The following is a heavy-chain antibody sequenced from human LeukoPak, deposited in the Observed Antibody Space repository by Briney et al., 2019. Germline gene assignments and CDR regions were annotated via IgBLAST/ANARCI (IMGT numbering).Heavy chain of an antibody. D-gene: IGHD3-10*01. CDR2: INSDGSST. CDR3: ASSAPGSPRGAAFDI. J-gene: IGHJ3*02. Sequence: PGGSLRLSCAASGFTFSSYAMHWVRQAPGKGLAWVSRINSDGSSTSYADSVKGRFTISRDNAKNTLYLQMNSLRAEDTAVYYCASSAPGSPRGAAFDIWGQGTMVTVSS. V-gene: IGHV3-74*01. CDR1: GFTFSSYA.